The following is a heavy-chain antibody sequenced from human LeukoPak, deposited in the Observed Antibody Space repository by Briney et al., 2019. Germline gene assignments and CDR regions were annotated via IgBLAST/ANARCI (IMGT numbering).Heavy chain of an antibody. J-gene: IGHJ5*02. Sequence: ASVKVSCKASGYTFTSHYMHWVRQAPGQGLEWMGIINPSGGSTSYAQKFQGRVTMTRDTSTSTVYMELSSLRSEDTAVYYCARTQRGYCSSTSCSNWFDPWGQGTLVTVSS. V-gene: IGHV1-46*01. CDR3: ARTQRGYCSSTSCSNWFDP. CDR1: GYTFTSHY. D-gene: IGHD2-2*01. CDR2: INPSGGST.